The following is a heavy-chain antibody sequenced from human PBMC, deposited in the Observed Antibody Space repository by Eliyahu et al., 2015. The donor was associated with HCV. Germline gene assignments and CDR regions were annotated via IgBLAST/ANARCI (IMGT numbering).Heavy chain of an antibody. D-gene: IGHD3-22*01. CDR3: ARIGVVDYYDSSGYFGGVGFDP. Sequence: QLQLQESGPGLVKPSETLSLTCTVSGXXISSXXYYWGWXRQPPGKGLEWMGSIYXXGSTYYNPSLKSRVTISVDTSKNQFSLKLSSVTAADTAVYYCARIGVVDYYDSSGYFGGVGFDPWGQGTLATVSS. J-gene: IGHJ5*02. CDR2: IYXXGST. CDR1: GXXISSXXYY. V-gene: IGHV4-39*01.